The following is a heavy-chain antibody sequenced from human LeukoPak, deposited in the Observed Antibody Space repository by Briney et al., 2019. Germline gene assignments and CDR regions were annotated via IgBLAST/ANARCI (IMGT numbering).Heavy chain of an antibody. V-gene: IGHV3-30*03. D-gene: IGHD1-26*01. CDR3: ARDREWDLRTFDL. CDR2: ISYDGSNK. J-gene: IGHJ4*02. Sequence: GSLRLSCAASGFAFITYAMHWVRQAPGKGLEWVAVISYDGSNKYYANSVKGRFTISRDNSKNTLYLELNSLRTEDTAVYFCARDREWDLRTFDLWGQGTLVTVSS. CDR1: GFAFITYA.